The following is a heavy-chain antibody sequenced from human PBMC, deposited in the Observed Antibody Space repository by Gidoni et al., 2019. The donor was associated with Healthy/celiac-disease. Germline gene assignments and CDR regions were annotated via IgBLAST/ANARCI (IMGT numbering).Heavy chain of an antibody. D-gene: IGHD4-17*01. CDR2: ISSSGSTI. V-gene: IGHV3-48*03. CDR3: ARATYDYGDSIVSEFDY. Sequence: EVQLVESGGGLVQPGGSLRLSCAASGFTFSRYDMNWVRQAPGKGLEWVSYISSSGSTIYYADAVKGRFTISRDNAKNSLYLQMNSLRAEDTAVYYCARATYDYGDSIVSEFDYWGQGTLVTVSS. J-gene: IGHJ4*02. CDR1: GFTFSRYD.